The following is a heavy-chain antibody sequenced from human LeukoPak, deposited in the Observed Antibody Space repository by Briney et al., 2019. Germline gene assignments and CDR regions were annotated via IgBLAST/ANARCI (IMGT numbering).Heavy chain of an antibody. Sequence: GGSLRLSCAPSGFTFSSYWMHWVRQAPGEGLVWVSRINSDGSTINYADSVKGRFTISRDNAKNTLYLQMNSLRAEDTAVYYCARDFSGASRIDYWGQGTLVTVSS. J-gene: IGHJ4*02. D-gene: IGHD4/OR15-4a*01. CDR3: ARDFSGASRIDY. V-gene: IGHV3-74*01. CDR1: GFTFSSYW. CDR2: INSDGSTI.